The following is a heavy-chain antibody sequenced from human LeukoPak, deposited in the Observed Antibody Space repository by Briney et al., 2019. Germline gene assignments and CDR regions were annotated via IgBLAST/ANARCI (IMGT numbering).Heavy chain of an antibody. V-gene: IGHV1-2*02. CDR2: INPNSGGT. D-gene: IGHD2-2*01. Sequence: ASVKVSCKASGYTFTGYYMHWVRQAPGQGLEWMGWINPNSGGTNYAQKFQGRVTMTRDTSISTAYMELSRLRSDDAAVYYCARGLRYCSSTSCLNWFDPWGQGTLVTVSS. CDR3: ARGLRYCSSTSCLNWFDP. CDR1: GYTFTGYY. J-gene: IGHJ5*02.